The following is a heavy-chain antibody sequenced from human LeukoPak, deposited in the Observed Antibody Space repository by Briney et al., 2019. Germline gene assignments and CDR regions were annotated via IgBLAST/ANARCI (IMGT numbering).Heavy chain of an antibody. CDR3: ARDLLAAAGTAYYFDY. Sequence: ASVKVSCKASGYIFTGYYIHWVRQAPGQGLEWMGIINPSGGSTSYAQKFQGRVTMTRDTSTSTVYMELSGLRSEDTAVYYCARDLLAAAGTAYYFDYWGQGTLVTVSS. CDR2: INPSGGST. J-gene: IGHJ4*02. CDR1: GYIFTGYY. D-gene: IGHD6-13*01. V-gene: IGHV1-46*01.